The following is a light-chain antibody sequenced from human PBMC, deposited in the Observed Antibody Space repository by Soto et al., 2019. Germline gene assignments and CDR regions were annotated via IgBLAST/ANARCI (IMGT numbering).Light chain of an antibody. CDR1: TSDVGAYNY. V-gene: IGLV2-14*01. CDR2: EVD. CDR3: SSYTVINTAV. J-gene: IGLJ3*02. Sequence: QAASVSGSPGQSVSISCTGSTSDVGAYNYVAWYQHKPGKAPRLLIYEVDHRPSGISPRFSGSKSGNTASLTISGLQTDDEADYYCSSYTVINTAVFGGGTKVTVL.